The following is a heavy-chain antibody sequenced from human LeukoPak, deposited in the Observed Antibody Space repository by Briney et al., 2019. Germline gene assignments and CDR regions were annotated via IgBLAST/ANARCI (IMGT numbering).Heavy chain of an antibody. Sequence: PGGSLRLSCVASGFTFSNYGMSWVRQAPGKGLEWVSLISGSGGTTYYADSVKGRFTISRDNSKNTLYLQLNSLRAEDTAVYYCAKEGCNLNWSCYSSGYWGQGTLVTVSS. V-gene: IGHV3-23*01. CDR3: AKEGCNLNWSCYSSGY. J-gene: IGHJ4*02. CDR1: GFTFSNYG. D-gene: IGHD2-15*01. CDR2: ISGSGGTT.